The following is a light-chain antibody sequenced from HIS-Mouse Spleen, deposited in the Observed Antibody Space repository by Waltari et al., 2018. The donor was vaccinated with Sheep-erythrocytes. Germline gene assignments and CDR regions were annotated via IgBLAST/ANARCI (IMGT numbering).Light chain of an antibody. CDR3: CSYAGSDNHV. CDR2: DVS. J-gene: IGLJ1*01. CDR1: SSDVGGYNY. Sequence: QSALTQPRSVSGSPGQSVTISCTGTSSDVGGYNYVSWYQQHPGKAPKLMIYDVSKRPSGVPDRFSGFKSGNTASLTISGLQAEDEADYCCCSYAGSDNHVFATGTKVTVL. V-gene: IGLV2-11*01.